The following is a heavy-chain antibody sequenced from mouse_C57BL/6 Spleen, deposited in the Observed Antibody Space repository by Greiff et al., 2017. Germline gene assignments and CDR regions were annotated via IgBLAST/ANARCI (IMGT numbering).Heavy chain of an antibody. J-gene: IGHJ4*01. CDR3: TREGLRRYYAMDY. Sequence: EVKVVESGEGLVKPGGSLKLSCAASGFTFSSYAMSWVRQTPEKRLEWVAYISSGGDYSYYADTVKGRFTISRDNARNTLYLQMSSLKSEDTAMYYCTREGLRRYYAMDYWGQGTSVTVSS. CDR2: ISSGGDYS. D-gene: IGHD2-4*01. CDR1: GFTFSSYA. V-gene: IGHV5-9-1*02.